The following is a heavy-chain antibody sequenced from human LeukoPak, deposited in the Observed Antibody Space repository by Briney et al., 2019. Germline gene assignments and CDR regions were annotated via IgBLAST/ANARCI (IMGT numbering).Heavy chain of an antibody. CDR3: ARDHEVATIRYFDY. CDR2: IIPIVGTA. V-gene: IGHV1-69*01. Sequence: GASVNVSCKASGGTFSRYAISWVRQAPGQGLEWMGGIIPIVGTATYAQKFQGRVTITADESTSTAYMELSRLRSEDTAFCYCARDHEVATIRYFDYWGQGTLVTVSS. J-gene: IGHJ4*02. CDR1: GGTFSRYA. D-gene: IGHD5-24*01.